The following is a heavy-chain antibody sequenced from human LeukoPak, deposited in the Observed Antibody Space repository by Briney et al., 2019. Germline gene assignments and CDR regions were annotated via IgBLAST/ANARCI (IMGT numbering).Heavy chain of an antibody. CDR1: GGTFSSYA. Sequence: ASVKVSCKASGGTFSSYAISWVRQAPGQGLEWMGRIIPILGIANYAQKFQGRVTITADKSTSTAYMELSRLRSEDTAVYYCAISRDRYNHFDYWGQGTLVTVSS. V-gene: IGHV1-69*04. CDR2: IIPILGIA. CDR3: AISRDRYNHFDY. J-gene: IGHJ4*02. D-gene: IGHD5-24*01.